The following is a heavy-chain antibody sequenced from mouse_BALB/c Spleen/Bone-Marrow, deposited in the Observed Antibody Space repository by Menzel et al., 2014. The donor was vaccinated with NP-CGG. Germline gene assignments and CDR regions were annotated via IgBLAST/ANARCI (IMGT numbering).Heavy chain of an antibody. D-gene: IGHD4-1*01. J-gene: IGHJ2*01. Sequence: VQLQQSGAALVRPGTSVKVSCKASGYAFTNYLIDWVKQRPGQGLEWIGVINPGSGGTTYNEKFKGRTTLTADKSSNTAYMQLSSLTSDDTAAYFCATNWGDYWGQGTTLTVSS. CDR2: INPGSGGT. V-gene: IGHV1-54*01. CDR3: ATNWGDY. CDR1: GYAFTNYL.